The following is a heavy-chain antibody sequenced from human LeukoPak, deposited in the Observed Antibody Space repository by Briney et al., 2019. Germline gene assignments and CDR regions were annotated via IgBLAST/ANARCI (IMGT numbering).Heavy chain of an antibody. CDR2: IYYSGST. CDR1: GGSISSYY. D-gene: IGHD3-3*01. CDR3: ARGLEWLGNAFDI. V-gene: IGHV4-59*01. Sequence: PSETLSLTCTVSGGSISSYYWSWIRQPPGKGLEWIGYIYYSGSTNYNPSLKSRVTISVDTSKNQFSLKLSSVTAADTAVYYCARGLEWLGNAFDIWGQGQWSPSLQ. J-gene: IGHJ3*02.